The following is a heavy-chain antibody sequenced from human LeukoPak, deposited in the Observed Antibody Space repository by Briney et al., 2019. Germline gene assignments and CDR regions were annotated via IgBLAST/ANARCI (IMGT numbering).Heavy chain of an antibody. Sequence: TGGSLRLSCAASGFTFSSYSMNWVRQAPGKGLEWVSSISSSSSYIYYADSVKGRFTISRDNAKNSLYLQMNSLRAEDTAVYYCASTLYYYSSPVDYWGQGTLVTVSS. CDR1: GFTFSSYS. D-gene: IGHD6-13*01. CDR2: ISSSSSYI. J-gene: IGHJ4*02. CDR3: ASTLYYYSSPVDY. V-gene: IGHV3-21*01.